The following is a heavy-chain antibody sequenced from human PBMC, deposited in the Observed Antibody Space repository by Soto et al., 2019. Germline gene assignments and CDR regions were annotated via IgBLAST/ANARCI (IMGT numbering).Heavy chain of an antibody. CDR1: GGSISSYY. D-gene: IGHD3-10*01. CDR3: ASKSLYGSGSYYIFDY. Sequence: SETLSLTCTVSGGSISSYYWSWIRQPPGKGLEWIGYIYYSGSTNYNPSLKSRVTISVDTSKNQFSLKLSSVTAADTAVYYCASKSLYGSGSYYIFDYWGQGTLVTVSS. V-gene: IGHV4-59*01. J-gene: IGHJ4*02. CDR2: IYYSGST.